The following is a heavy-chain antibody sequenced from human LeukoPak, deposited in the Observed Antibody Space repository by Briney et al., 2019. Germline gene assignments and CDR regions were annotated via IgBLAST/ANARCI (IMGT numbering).Heavy chain of an antibody. CDR3: ARNSYGGNPRFDY. CDR1: GGSISTYY. J-gene: IGHJ4*02. V-gene: IGHV4-59*01. CDR2: VYYSGTT. Sequence: SETLSLTCTVSGGSISTYYWSWIRQTPGKGLEGMGNVYYSGTTYSNPFLKRRVTISLDTSKNQFSLRLSSVTAADTAVYYCARNSYGGNPRFDYWGRGPLVTVSS. D-gene: IGHD4-23*01.